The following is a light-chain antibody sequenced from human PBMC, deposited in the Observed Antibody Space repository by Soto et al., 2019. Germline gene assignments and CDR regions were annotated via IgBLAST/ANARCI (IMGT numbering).Light chain of an antibody. J-gene: IGKJ1*01. CDR1: HYVYSN. CDR2: RAS. Sequence: EIVMTQSPATLSVSPGERATLSCTASHYVYSNVAWFQQRPGQAPRLLICRASTRATGTPARFSGSGSGTEFTLTITSLQYEDFALYYCQQYHNLWTFGRGTKVDIK. CDR3: QQYHNLWT. V-gene: IGKV3-15*01.